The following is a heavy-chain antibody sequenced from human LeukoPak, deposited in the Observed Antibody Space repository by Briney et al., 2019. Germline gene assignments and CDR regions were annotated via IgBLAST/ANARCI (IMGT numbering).Heavy chain of an antibody. Sequence: SETLSLTCAVYGGSFSGYYWSWIRQRPGKGLEWIGEINHSGSTNYNPSLKRLVTISIHTSKNQFSLNLSSVTAADTAVYYCARFLDVWGKGTTVTVSS. J-gene: IGHJ6*04. V-gene: IGHV4-34*01. D-gene: IGHD2/OR15-2a*01. CDR1: GGSFSGYY. CDR3: ARFLDV. CDR2: INHSGST.